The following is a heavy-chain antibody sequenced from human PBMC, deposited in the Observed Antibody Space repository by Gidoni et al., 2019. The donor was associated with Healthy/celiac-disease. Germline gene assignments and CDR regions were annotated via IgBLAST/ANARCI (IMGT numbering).Heavy chain of an antibody. V-gene: IGHV3-48*01. CDR1: GFTFSSYS. CDR2: ISGSSSNI. J-gene: IGHJ4*02. Sequence: EVQLVESGGGLVQPGGSLRLSCAASGFTFSSYSMNWVRQAPGKGLEWVSYISGSSSNIYSADSVKGRFTISRDNAKNSLYLQMNSLRAEDTAVYYCARGGSYFSFDYWGQGTLVTVSS. D-gene: IGHD1-26*01. CDR3: ARGGSYFSFDY.